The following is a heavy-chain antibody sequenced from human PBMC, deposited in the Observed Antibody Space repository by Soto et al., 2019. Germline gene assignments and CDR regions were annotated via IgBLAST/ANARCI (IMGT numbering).Heavy chain of an antibody. D-gene: IGHD6-19*01. J-gene: IGHJ1*01. CDR1: GYTFTSYG. V-gene: IGHV1-18*01. Sequence: ASVKVSCKASGYTFTSYGISWVRQAPGRGLEWMGWISAYNGNTNYAQKLQGRVTMTTDTSTSTAYMELRSLRSDDTAVYYCARDPSPYSSGWYEYFQHWGQGTLVTVSS. CDR2: ISAYNGNT. CDR3: ARDPSPYSSGWYEYFQH.